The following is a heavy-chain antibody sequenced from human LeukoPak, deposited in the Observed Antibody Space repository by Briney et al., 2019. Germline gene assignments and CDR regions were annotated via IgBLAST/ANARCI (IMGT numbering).Heavy chain of an antibody. V-gene: IGHV4-38-2*01. CDR3: ARVSGWYRGFDY. Sequence: SETLSLTCAVSGYSITSGYYWGWVRQPPGKGLEWIGNMNHTGSSYHNPSLQNRVTILIDKSKNQFSLKLTSVTAADTAVYYCARVSGWYRGFDYWGQGTLVTVSS. J-gene: IGHJ4*02. CDR2: MNHTGSS. D-gene: IGHD6-19*01. CDR1: GYSITSGYY.